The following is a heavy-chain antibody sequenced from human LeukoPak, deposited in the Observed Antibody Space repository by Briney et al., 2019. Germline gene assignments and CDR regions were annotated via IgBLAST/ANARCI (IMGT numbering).Heavy chain of an antibody. CDR2: IYFSGNT. J-gene: IGHJ4*02. V-gene: IGHV4-39*01. D-gene: IGHD3-16*01. CDR1: GDSISSSSSY. CDR3: ARLGGSRRESYFDY. Sequence: SETLSLICTVSGDSISSSSSYWGWIRQPPGKGLEWVGSIYFSGNTYYNPSLKSRVTISVDTSQNQFSLRLSSVTAADTALYYCARLGGSRRESYFDYWGQGTLVTVSS.